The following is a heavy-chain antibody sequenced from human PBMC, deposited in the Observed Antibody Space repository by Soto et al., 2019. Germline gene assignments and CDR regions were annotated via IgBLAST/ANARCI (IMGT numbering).Heavy chain of an antibody. V-gene: IGHV4-31*03. Sequence: QVQLQESGPRLVEASQTLSLTCTVSNASITSSGYYWSWVRQPPGKRLEWIGYIYHSGSTFYSPSLQSRLAMSVDTSKNQFSLTLRSVTAADTAVYHCASMSVTYNVPDYLGQGTLVTVSS. CDR1: NASITSSGYY. CDR3: ASMSVTYNVPDY. D-gene: IGHD1-1*01. CDR2: IYHSGST. J-gene: IGHJ4*02.